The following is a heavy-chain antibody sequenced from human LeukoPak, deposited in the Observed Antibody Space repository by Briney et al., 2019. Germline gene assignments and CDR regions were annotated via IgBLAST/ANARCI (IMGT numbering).Heavy chain of an antibody. V-gene: IGHV3-23*01. J-gene: IGHJ4*02. CDR1: GFTFSSYA. Sequence: GGSLRLSCAASGFTFSSYAMSWVRQAPGKGLEWVSAISGSGGSTYYADSVKGRFTISRDNSEDTLYLQMNSLRVEDTATYYCAKGPFFYYDASGYNYFDSWGQGTLVTVSS. CDR3: AKGPFFYYDASGYNYFDS. D-gene: IGHD3-22*01. CDR2: ISGSGGST.